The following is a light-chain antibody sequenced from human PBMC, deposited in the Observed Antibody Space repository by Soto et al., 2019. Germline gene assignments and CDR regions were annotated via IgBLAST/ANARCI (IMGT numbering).Light chain of an antibody. J-gene: IGKJ4*01. CDR2: WAS. Sequence: IVMTQSPDSLAVSLVERATINCKSSQSVLYSSNNKNYLAWYQQKAGQPPKLLIYWASTRESGVPDRFSGSGSGADFTLTISSLQPEDVATYYCQKYNSAPLTFGGGTKVDIK. CDR1: QSVLYSSNNKNY. CDR3: QKYNSAPLT. V-gene: IGKV4-1*01.